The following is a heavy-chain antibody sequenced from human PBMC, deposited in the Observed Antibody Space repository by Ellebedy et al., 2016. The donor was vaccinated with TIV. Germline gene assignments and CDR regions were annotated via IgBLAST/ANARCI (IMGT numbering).Heavy chain of an antibody. CDR2: INSDGSST. CDR3: AKLAGVHSWYIDY. CDR1: GFAFSSRW. Sequence: GESLKISCVASGFAFSSRWIHWVRQAPGKGLVWVSHINSDGSSTTYADSVKGRFTISRENSKNTLYLQMNSLRAEYTALYYCAKLAGVHSWYIDYWGQGTPVTV. D-gene: IGHD3-10*01. J-gene: IGHJ4*02. V-gene: IGHV3-74*01.